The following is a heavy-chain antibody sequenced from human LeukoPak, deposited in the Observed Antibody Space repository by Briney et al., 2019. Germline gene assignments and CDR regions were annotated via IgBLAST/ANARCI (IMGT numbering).Heavy chain of an antibody. Sequence: SETLTLSCGASGVSFSSYDMNWVRQPPGKGLEWIANIFYSGSPNYNPSLKSRVTISFDESKNQFSLKLSSVTATDTSVEYSARGGLITAADTYNYSGQGTLVTVSS. D-gene: IGHD6-13*01. V-gene: IGHV4-59*08. CDR1: GVSFSSYD. CDR3: ARGGLITAADTYNY. CDR2: IFYSGSP. J-gene: IGHJ4*02.